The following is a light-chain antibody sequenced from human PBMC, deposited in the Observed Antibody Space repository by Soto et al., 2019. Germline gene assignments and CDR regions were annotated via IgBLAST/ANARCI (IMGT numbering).Light chain of an antibody. J-gene: IGKJ1*01. Sequence: IVMSQAPATLSVSPGERATLSCRASQRINSNLAWYQQKPGQPPRLLIYGASTRATDIPARFGGSGSGTEFTLTISSLQSEDFAVYYCQQYNDWRRTFGQGTKVDIK. CDR3: QQYNDWRRT. CDR1: QRINSN. V-gene: IGKV3-15*01. CDR2: GAS.